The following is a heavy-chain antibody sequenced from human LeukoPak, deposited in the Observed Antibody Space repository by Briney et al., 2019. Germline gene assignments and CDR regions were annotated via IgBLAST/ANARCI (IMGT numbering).Heavy chain of an antibody. V-gene: IGHV1-2*02. CDR1: GYTFTGYY. Sequence: GASVKVSCKASGYTFTGYYIHWVRQAPGQGLEYMGWINPNSGGTNYAQKFQGRVTMTRDTSISTAYMELSRLRSDDTAVYYCARDLYQWLPSTRPKDYYYYMDVWGEGTTVTVSS. CDR2: INPNSGGT. D-gene: IGHD6-19*01. CDR3: ARDLYQWLPSTRPKDYYYYMDV. J-gene: IGHJ6*03.